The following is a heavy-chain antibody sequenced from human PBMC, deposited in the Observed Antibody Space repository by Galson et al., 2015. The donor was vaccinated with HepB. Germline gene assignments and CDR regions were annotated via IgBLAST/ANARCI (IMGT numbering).Heavy chain of an antibody. J-gene: IGHJ4*02. CDR2: IIPILGIA. D-gene: IGHD6-19*01. V-gene: IGHV1-69*02. CDR1: GGTFSSYT. CDR3: AKVGGAVAGLFDY. Sequence: SVKVSCKASGGTFSSYTISWVRQAPGQGLEWMGRIIPILGIANYAQKFQGRVTITADKSTSTAYMELSSLRSEDTAVYYCAKVGGAVAGLFDYWGQGTLVTVSS.